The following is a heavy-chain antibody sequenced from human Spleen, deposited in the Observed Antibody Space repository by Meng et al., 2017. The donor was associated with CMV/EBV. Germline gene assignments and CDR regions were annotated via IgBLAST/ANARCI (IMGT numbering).Heavy chain of an antibody. CDR2: IYHSGGT. Sequence: SIRSINWWSWARQPPGKGLEWIGEIYHSGGTNYNPSLNSRVTISVDKSKNQFSLKLSSVTAADTAVYFCATLNDFWSGYYSESPVDYWGQGTLVTVSS. V-gene: IGHV4-4*01. CDR1: SIRSINW. CDR3: ATLNDFWSGYYSESPVDY. D-gene: IGHD3-3*01. J-gene: IGHJ4*02.